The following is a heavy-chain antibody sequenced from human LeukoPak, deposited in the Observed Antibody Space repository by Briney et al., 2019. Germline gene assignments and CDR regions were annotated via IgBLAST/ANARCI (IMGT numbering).Heavy chain of an antibody. CDR1: GFTFSSYW. D-gene: IGHD3-10*01. CDR3: ARDPSGSPVFDP. Sequence: GGSLRLSCAASGFTFSSYWMNWVRQAPGKGLEWVANIKQDGSVKNYVDSVKGRFTISRDNAKNSLFLQMNSLRAEDTAVYYCARDPSGSPVFDPWGQGTLVTVSS. J-gene: IGHJ5*02. V-gene: IGHV3-7*01. CDR2: IKQDGSVK.